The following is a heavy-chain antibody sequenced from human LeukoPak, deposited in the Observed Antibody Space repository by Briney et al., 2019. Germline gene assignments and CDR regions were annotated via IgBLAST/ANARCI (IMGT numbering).Heavy chain of an antibody. Sequence: GGSLRLSCAASGFTFSSYAISWVRQAPGKWLEWVSAIIGSGGSTYYADSVKGRFTISRDNSKNTLYLQMNSLRAEDTAVYYCAKDAVVVPAAKNYYFDYWGQGTLVTVSS. CDR1: GFTFSSYA. D-gene: IGHD2-2*01. CDR2: IIGSGGST. V-gene: IGHV3-23*01. J-gene: IGHJ4*02. CDR3: AKDAVVVPAAKNYYFDY.